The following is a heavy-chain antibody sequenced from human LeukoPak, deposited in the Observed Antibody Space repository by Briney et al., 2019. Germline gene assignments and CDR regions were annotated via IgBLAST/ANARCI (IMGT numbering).Heavy chain of an antibody. CDR3: ARAANYDILTGYEDP. V-gene: IGHV1-18*04. J-gene: IGHJ5*02. CDR2: ISAYNGNT. Sequence: SSVKVSCKASGYTFPSYGISWVRQAPGQGLEWMGLISAYNGNTNYAQKLHGRVTMTTDTSTSTAYMELRRLRSEGPAVYYRARAANYDILTGYEDPWGQGTLVTVSS. CDR1: GYTFPSYG. D-gene: IGHD3-9*01.